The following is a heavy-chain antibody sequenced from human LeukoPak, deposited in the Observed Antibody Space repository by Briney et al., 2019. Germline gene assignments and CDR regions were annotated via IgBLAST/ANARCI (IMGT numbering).Heavy chain of an antibody. D-gene: IGHD2-15*01. CDR3: ARTSRSSSIDD. Sequence: GESLRLSCAASGFTFSNYWMSWVRQAPRKGLEWVANINQGGGDKSYVDSVKGRFTISRDNAKNSLYLEMNSLRVEDTAMYYCARTSRSSSIDDWGQGTLVTVSS. V-gene: IGHV3-7*01. J-gene: IGHJ4*02. CDR2: INQGGGDK. CDR1: GFTFSNYW.